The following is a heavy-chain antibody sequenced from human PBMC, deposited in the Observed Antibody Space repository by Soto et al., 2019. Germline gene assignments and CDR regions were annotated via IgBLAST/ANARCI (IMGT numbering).Heavy chain of an antibody. CDR1: GFTFSDYY. D-gene: IGHD6-6*01. V-gene: IGHV3-11*01. CDR2: ISSSGSTI. CDR3: ARDHVAARGYYYYGMDV. Sequence: GGSLRLSCAASGFTFSDYYMSWIRQAPGKGLEWVSYISSSGSTIYYADSVKGRFTISRDNAKNSLYLQMSSLRAEDTAVYYCARDHVAARGYYYYGMDVWGQGTTVTVSS. J-gene: IGHJ6*02.